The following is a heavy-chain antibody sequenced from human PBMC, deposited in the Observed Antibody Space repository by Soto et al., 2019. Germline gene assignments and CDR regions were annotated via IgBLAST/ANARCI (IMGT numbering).Heavy chain of an antibody. V-gene: IGHV3-23*01. CDR3: AKTLVRGVGYGMDV. Sequence: GGSLRLSCAASGFTFSSYAMNWVRQAPGKGLEWVSAISGSTGSTYYADSVEGRFTISRDNSKNALYLQMHSLRAEDTAVYYCAKTLVRGVGYGMDVWGQGTTVTVS. CDR2: ISGSTGST. D-gene: IGHD3-10*01. CDR1: GFTFSSYA. J-gene: IGHJ6*02.